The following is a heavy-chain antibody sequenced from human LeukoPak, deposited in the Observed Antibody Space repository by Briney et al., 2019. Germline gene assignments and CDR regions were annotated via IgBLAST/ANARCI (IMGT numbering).Heavy chain of an antibody. CDR2: IYYSGST. CDR3: ARVLRAGRSYYYYYYYMDV. J-gene: IGHJ6*03. Sequence: SETLSLTCTVSGGSISSYYWSWIRQPPGKGLEWIGYIYYSGSTNYNPSLKSRVTISVDTSKNQFSLKLSSVTAAGTAVYYCARVLRAGRSYYYYYYYMDVWGKGTTVTISS. D-gene: IGHD6-19*01. V-gene: IGHV4-59*01. CDR1: GGSISSYY.